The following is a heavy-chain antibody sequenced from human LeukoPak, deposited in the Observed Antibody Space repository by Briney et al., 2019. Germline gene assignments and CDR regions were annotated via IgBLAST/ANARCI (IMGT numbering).Heavy chain of an antibody. V-gene: IGHV3-30-3*01. J-gene: IGHJ4*02. D-gene: IGHD2-2*02. CDR3: ARERYCSSTSCYRYQFDY. CDR1: GFTFSSYA. Sequence: GRSLRLSCAASGFTFSSYAMHWVRQAPGKGLEWVAVMSYDGSNKYYADSVKGRFTISRDNSKNTLYLQMNSLRAEDTAVYYCARERYCSSTSCYRYQFDYWGQGTLVTVSS. CDR2: MSYDGSNK.